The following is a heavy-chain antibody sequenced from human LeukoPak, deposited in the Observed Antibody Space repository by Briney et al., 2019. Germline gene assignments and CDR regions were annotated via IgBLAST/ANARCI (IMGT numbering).Heavy chain of an antibody. V-gene: IGHV1-18*01. CDR3: ARGHREWALGVSYSGDAFDI. CDR2: ISAYNGNT. Sequence: ASVKVSCKASGYTFTSYGISWVRQAPGQGLEWMGWISAYNGNTNYAQKLQGRVTITADESTSTAYMELSSLRSEDTAVYYCARGHREWALGVSYSGDAFDIWGQGTMVTVSS. J-gene: IGHJ3*02. CDR1: GYTFTSYG. D-gene: IGHD1-26*01.